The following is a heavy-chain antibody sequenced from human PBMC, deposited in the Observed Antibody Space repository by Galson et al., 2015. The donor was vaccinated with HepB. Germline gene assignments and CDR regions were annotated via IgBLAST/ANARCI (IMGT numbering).Heavy chain of an antibody. J-gene: IGHJ4*02. CDR2: KSHSGGT. Sequence: TLSLTCTVSGGSISSGVSLWSWIRQAPGKGLEWIGCKSHSGGTYSNPSLESRVSISIDMSKNQDSLKLTSVTASDTAVYFCVRGADAYKTGYWGPGTMVTVSS. V-gene: IGHV4-30-4*01. CDR1: GGSISSGVSL. CDR3: VRGADAYKTGY. D-gene: IGHD1-1*01.